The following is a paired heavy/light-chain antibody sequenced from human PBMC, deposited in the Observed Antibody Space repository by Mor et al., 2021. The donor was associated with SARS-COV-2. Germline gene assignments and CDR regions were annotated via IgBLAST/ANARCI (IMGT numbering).Light chain of an antibody. Sequence: QSVLTQPPSASGTPGQRVTISCSGSSSNSGRNHVYWYQQLPGTAPKPLIYRNNERPSGVPDRFSGSKSGASATLAISGLRSEDEADYYCAAWDNSLNGWVFGGGTKLTV. V-gene: IGLV1-47*01. CDR1: SSNSGRNH. CDR2: RNN. CDR3: AAWDNSLNGWV. J-gene: IGLJ3*02.
Heavy chain of an antibody. V-gene: IGHV1-18*01. CDR3: AREECSGTSCYPGNP. D-gene: IGHD2-2*01. CDR1: GYTFIHYD. J-gene: IGHJ5*02. Sequence: QVQLVQSGAEVKKPGASVKVSCEASGYTFIHYDFSWVRRAPGQGLEWMGWISASNGNTKYAQKFQGRVTMTTDRSTSTAYMELRSLTSDDTAVYYCAREECSGTSCYPGNPWGQGTLVTVSS. CDR2: ISASNGNT.